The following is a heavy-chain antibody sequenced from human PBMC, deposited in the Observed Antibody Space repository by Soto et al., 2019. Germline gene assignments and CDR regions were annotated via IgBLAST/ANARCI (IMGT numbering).Heavy chain of an antibody. J-gene: IGHJ4*02. CDR2: IYYSGST. D-gene: IGHD2-15*01. V-gene: IGHV4-31*03. CDR1: GGSISSGGYY. CDR3: ARGGYCSGGSCHRYNFDY. Sequence: PSETLSLTCTVSGGSISSGGYYWSWIRQHPGKGLEWIGYIYYSGSTYYNPSLKSRVTISVDTSKNQFSLKLSSVTAADTAVYYCARGGYCSGGSCHRYNFDYWGQGTLVTVSS.